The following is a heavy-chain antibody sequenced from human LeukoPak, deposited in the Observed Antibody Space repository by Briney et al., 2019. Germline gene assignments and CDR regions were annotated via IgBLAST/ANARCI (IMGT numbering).Heavy chain of an antibody. Sequence: ASVKVSCTASGYTFTGYYIHWVRQAPGQGLEWMGWINPNSGGTNYAQKFQGRVTMTRDTSISTAYMELSRLRSDDTAVYYCARDYSNYGDYMDVWGKGTTVTVSS. D-gene: IGHD4-11*01. CDR2: INPNSGGT. J-gene: IGHJ6*03. V-gene: IGHV1-2*02. CDR1: GYTFTGYY. CDR3: ARDYSNYGDYMDV.